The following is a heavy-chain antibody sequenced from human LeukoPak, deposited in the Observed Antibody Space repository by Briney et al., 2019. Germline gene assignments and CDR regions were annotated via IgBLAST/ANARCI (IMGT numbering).Heavy chain of an antibody. J-gene: IGHJ6*02. V-gene: IGHV3-23*01. D-gene: IGHD2-8*01. CDR1: GFTFTSYA. Sequence: PGGSLRLSCAASGFTFTSYAMSRVRQAPGKGLEWVSAISGSGGSTYYADSVKGRFTISRDNAKNTLYLQMNSLRAEDTAVYYCARDFTVRTYYYGMDVWGQGTTVTVSS. CDR3: ARDFTVRTYYYGMDV. CDR2: ISGSGGST.